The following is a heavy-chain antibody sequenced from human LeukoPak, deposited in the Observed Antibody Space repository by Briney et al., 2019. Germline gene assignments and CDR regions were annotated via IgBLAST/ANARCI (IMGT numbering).Heavy chain of an antibody. CDR1: GGSISSYY. V-gene: IGHV4-59*01. Sequence: SETLSVTCTVSGGSISSYYWSWIRQPPGKGLEWIGYIYYSGSTNYNPSLKSRVTISVDTSKNQFSLKLSSVTAADTAVYYCARMGRRGYFDYWGQGTLVTVSS. CDR2: IYYSGST. J-gene: IGHJ4*02. CDR3: ARMGRRGYFDY. D-gene: IGHD1-26*01.